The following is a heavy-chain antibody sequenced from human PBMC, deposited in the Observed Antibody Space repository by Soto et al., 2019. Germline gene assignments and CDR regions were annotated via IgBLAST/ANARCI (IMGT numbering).Heavy chain of an antibody. Sequence: EVQLLESGGGLVQPGGSLRLSCAASGFTFSSYAMSWVRQAPGKGLEWVSAISGSGGSTYYANSVKGRFTITRDNSKNTLYLQMNSLRAEDTAVYYCAKDSDSDSSGYYYYPGGLDYWGQGTLVTVSS. CDR1: GFTFSSYA. J-gene: IGHJ4*02. CDR3: AKDSDSDSSGYYYYPGGLDY. CDR2: ISGSGGST. V-gene: IGHV3-23*01. D-gene: IGHD3-22*01.